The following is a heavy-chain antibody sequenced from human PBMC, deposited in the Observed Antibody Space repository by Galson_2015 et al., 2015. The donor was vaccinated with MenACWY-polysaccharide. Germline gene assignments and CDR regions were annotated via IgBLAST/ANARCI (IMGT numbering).Heavy chain of an antibody. Sequence: SLRLSCAASGFTFSNYAMSWVRQAPGKGLEWVSTIGSSGTNTYYADSVKGRFTISRDNSKNTLYLQMNSLRAEDTAVYYCAKDSTDFWSVAGRFDHWGQGTLVTVSS. J-gene: IGHJ5*02. V-gene: IGHV3-23*01. D-gene: IGHD3-3*01. CDR1: GFTFSNYA. CDR3: AKDSTDFWSVAGRFDH. CDR2: IGSSGTNT.